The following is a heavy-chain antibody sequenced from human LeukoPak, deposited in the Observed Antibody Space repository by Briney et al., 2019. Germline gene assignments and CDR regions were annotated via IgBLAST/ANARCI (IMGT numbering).Heavy chain of an antibody. CDR3: ARMVDYGDYVGLDY. J-gene: IGHJ4*02. D-gene: IGHD4-17*01. V-gene: IGHV1-69*04. CDR2: IIPIFGIA. CDR1: GGTFSSYA. Sequence: GASVKVSCKASGGTFSSYAISWVRQASGQGLEWMGRIIPIFGIANYAQKFQGRVTITADKSTSTAHMELSSLRSEDTAVYYCARMVDYGDYVGLDYWGQGTLVTVSS.